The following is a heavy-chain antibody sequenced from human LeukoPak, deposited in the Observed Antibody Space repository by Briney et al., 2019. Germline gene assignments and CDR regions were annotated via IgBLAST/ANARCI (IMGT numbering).Heavy chain of an antibody. Sequence: PGGSLRLSCEASGFTFGSYEMTWVRQAPGKGLEWLSYISTSGSIIVYADSVRGRFTVSRDNAKNSLYLQMNSLRAEDTAVYYCARETRPYGSGNNYYYYYMDVWGKGTTVTVSS. J-gene: IGHJ6*03. V-gene: IGHV3-48*03. CDR3: ARETRPYGSGNNYYYYYMDV. CDR1: GFTFGSYE. CDR2: ISTSGSII. D-gene: IGHD3-10*01.